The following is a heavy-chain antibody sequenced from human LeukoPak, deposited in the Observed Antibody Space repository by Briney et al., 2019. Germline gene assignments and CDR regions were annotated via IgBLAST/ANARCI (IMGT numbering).Heavy chain of an antibody. CDR3: ARANPLYCSSTTCLFDY. Sequence: ASVKVSCTASGYTFTGYYMHWVRQAPGQGFEWMGWINPNSGDTNYAQKFQGRVTMTRDTSISTAHMELSRLRSDDTAVYYCARANPLYCSSTTCLFDYWGQGTLVTVPS. D-gene: IGHD2-2*01. J-gene: IGHJ4*02. CDR1: GYTFTGYY. V-gene: IGHV1-2*02. CDR2: INPNSGDT.